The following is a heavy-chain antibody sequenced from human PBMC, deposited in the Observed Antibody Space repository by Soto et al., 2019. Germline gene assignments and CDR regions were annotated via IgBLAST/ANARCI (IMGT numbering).Heavy chain of an antibody. J-gene: IGHJ6*02. Sequence: EVQLVESGGVVVQPGGSLRLSCAASGFTFDDYAMHWVRQAPGKGLEWVSLISWDGGSTYYADSVKGRFTISRDNSKNSLYLQMNSLRAEDTASYYCAKGSQTYYDILTGYYYYYYGMDVWGQGTTVTVSS. CDR2: ISWDGGST. V-gene: IGHV3-43D*04. D-gene: IGHD3-9*01. CDR3: AKGSQTYYDILTGYYYYYYGMDV. CDR1: GFTFDDYA.